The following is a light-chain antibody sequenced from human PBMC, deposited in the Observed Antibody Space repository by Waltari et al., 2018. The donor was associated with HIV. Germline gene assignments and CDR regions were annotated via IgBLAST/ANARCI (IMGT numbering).Light chain of an antibody. J-gene: IGLJ3*02. Sequence: QSALTQPASVSGSPGQSITISCTGTSFDIYGYNFVSWFQPHPGKAPKVIIYEVSNRPSGVSDRFSGSKSGNTASLTISGLQPEDEAEYFCISYISSSSPVFGGGTKLTVL. CDR3: ISYISSSSPV. CDR2: EVS. V-gene: IGLV2-14*01. CDR1: SFDIYGYNF.